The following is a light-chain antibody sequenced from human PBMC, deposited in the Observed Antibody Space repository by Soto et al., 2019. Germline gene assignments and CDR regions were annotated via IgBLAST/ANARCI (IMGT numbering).Light chain of an antibody. V-gene: IGLV2-14*01. CDR3: SSYTSSSTLLYV. J-gene: IGLJ1*01. CDR1: SSDVGGYNY. CDR2: DVS. Sequence: QSALTQPASVSGSPGQSITISCTGTSSDVGGYNYVSWYQQHTGKAPKLMIYDVSNRPSGVSNRFYGSKSGNTASLTISGLQAEDEADYYCSSYTSSSTLLYVFGTGTKVTVL.